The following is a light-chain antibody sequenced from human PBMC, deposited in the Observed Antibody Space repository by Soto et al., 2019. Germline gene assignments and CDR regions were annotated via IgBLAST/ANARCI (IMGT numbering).Light chain of an antibody. J-gene: IGKJ1*01. CDR2: GAS. V-gene: IGKV3-20*01. CDR1: QSVSSN. CDR3: QQYGSSPPT. Sequence: EIVMTQSPATLSVSPVEIATLSCVASQSVSSNLAWYQQKPGQGPRLLIYGASSRATGTPDRFSGSGSGTDFTLTINRLEPEDFALYYCQQYGSSPPTFGQGTKVDIK.